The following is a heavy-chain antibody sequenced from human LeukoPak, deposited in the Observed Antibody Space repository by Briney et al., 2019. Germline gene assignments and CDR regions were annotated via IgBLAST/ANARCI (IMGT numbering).Heavy chain of an antibody. CDR2: ISGSGGST. CDR3: AKGLGGDLYYFDY. D-gene: IGHD3-16*01. V-gene: IGHV3-23*01. J-gene: IGHJ4*02. CDR1: GFTFSNYG. Sequence: PGGSLRLSCAASGFTFSNYGMSWVRQAPGKGLEWVSAISGSGGSTYYADSVKGRFTISRDNSKNTLYLQMNSLRAEDTAVYYCAKGLGGDLYYFDYWGQGTLVTVSS.